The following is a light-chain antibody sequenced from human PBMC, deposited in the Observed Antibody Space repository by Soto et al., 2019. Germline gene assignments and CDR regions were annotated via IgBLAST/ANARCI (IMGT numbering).Light chain of an antibody. J-gene: IGLJ2*01. CDR3: SSFAGGGNPVL. CDR2: EVT. CDR1: SSDVGGYNY. Sequence: QSVLTQPPSASGSLGQSVTISCTGTSSDVGGYNYVSWHQQHPGKAPKVMIYEVTKRPPGVPDRFSGSKSGNTASLTVSGLHAEDEAAYYYSSFAGGGNPVLLGGGTKVTVL. V-gene: IGLV2-8*01.